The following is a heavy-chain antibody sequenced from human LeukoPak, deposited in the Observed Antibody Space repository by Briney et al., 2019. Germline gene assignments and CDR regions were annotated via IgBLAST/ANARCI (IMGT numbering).Heavy chain of an antibody. Sequence: SETLSLTCTVSGGSISSSSYYWGWIRQPPGKGLEWIGYIYFSGTSGTTNYNPSLKSRVTMSGDTSKSQFSLKLNSVTAADTAVYYCARGTSGTLGWGFDICGQGTMVTVSS. J-gene: IGHJ3*02. CDR3: ARGTSGTLGWGFDI. V-gene: IGHV4-61*05. D-gene: IGHD2-2*01. CDR2: IYFSGTSGTT. CDR1: GGSISSSSYY.